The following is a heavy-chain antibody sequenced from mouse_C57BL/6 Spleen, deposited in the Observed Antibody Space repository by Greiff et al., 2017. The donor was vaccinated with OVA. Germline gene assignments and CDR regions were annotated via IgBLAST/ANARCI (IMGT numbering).Heavy chain of an antibody. D-gene: IGHD1-1*01. J-gene: IGHJ1*03. CDR1: GYAFSSYW. CDR2: IYPGDGDT. V-gene: IGHV1-80*01. Sequence: QVQLKQSGAELVKPGASVKISCKASGYAFSSYWMNWVKQRPGKGLEWIGQIYPGDGDTNYNGKFKGKATLTADKSSSTAYMQLSSLTSEDSAVYFCARSATVVYWYFDVWGTGTTVTVSS. CDR3: ARSATVVYWYFDV.